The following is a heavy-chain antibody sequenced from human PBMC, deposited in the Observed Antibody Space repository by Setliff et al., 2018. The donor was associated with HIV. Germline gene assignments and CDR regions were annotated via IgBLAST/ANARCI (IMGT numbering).Heavy chain of an antibody. V-gene: IGHV3-23*01. J-gene: IGHJ3*01. CDR1: GFTFSSYA. D-gene: IGHD3-9*01. CDR3: ARALTGAGTFDV. Sequence: PGGSLRLSCAASGFTFSSYAMTWVRQAPGKGLEWVSVISGSGGSTYYADSVKGRFTISRDNSKSAMSLQMHGVTPEDAAIYYCARALTGAGTFDVWGQGTMVTVSS. CDR2: ISGSGGST.